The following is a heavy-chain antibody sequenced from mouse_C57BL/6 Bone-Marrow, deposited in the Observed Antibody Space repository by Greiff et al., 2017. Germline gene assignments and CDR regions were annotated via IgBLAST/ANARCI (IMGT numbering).Heavy chain of an antibody. CDR1: GFNIKDYY. CDR3: ARPPYYDSSSPYAMDY. V-gene: IGHV14-2*01. D-gene: IGHD1-1*01. CDR2: IDPEDGDT. Sequence: VKLMESGAELVKPGASVKLSCTASGFNIKDYYMHWVKQRTEQGLEWIGRIDPEDGDTKYAPKFQGKATITADTSSNTAYLQLSSLTSADTAVDYCARPPYYDSSSPYAMDYWGQGTTVTVSS. J-gene: IGHJ4*01.